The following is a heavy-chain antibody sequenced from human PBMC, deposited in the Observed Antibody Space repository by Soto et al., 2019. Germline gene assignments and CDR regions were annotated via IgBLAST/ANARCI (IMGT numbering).Heavy chain of an antibody. CDR3: ARDQYYYDSSGYWDY. CDR1: GYTFTSYY. Sequence: ASVQVSCKASGYTFTSYYMHWVRQAPGQGLEWMGIINPSGGSTSYAQKFQGRVTMTRDTSTSTVYMELSSLRSEDTAVYYCARDQYYYDSSGYWDYWGQGTLVTVSS. J-gene: IGHJ4*02. CDR2: INPSGGST. V-gene: IGHV1-46*01. D-gene: IGHD3-22*01.